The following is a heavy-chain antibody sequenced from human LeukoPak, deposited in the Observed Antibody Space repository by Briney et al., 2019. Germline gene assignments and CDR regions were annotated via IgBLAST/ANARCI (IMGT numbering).Heavy chain of an antibody. V-gene: IGHV1-69*13. CDR1: GYTFTSYA. CDR3: ARDDYYDSSGYYKF. Sequence: SVKVSCKASGYTFTSYAMNWVRQAPGQGLEWMGGIIPIFGTANYAQKFQGRVTITADESTSTAYMELSSLRSDDTAVYYCARDDYYDSSGYYKFWGQGTLVTVSS. J-gene: IGHJ4*02. D-gene: IGHD3-22*01. CDR2: IIPIFGTA.